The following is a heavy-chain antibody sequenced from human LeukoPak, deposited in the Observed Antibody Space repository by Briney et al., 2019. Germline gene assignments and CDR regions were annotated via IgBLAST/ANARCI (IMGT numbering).Heavy chain of an antibody. CDR3: ARDLRQLVRGAAFDV. J-gene: IGHJ3*01. Sequence: GGSLRLSCAVSGFTFSSYSLNWVRLAPGKGLEWVSSISSTSTYIYYAGSVKGRFTISRDNAKNSLYLQMNSLRAEDTAVYYCARDLRQLVRGAAFDVWGQGTMVTVSS. CDR1: GFTFSSYS. V-gene: IGHV3-21*01. D-gene: IGHD6-6*01. CDR2: ISSTSTYI.